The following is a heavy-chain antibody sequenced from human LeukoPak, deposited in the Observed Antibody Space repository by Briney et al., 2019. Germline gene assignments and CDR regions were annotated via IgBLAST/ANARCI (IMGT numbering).Heavy chain of an antibody. Sequence: GGSLRLSCAASGFTFSSYAMNWVRQAPGKGLEWVSVISGSGNSTYYADSVKGRFTISRDNSKNTLYLQMISLRAEDTAVYYCEKDRVGRGVDYDAFDIWGQGTMVTVSS. D-gene: IGHD3-9*01. CDR1: GFTFSSYA. CDR3: EKDRVGRGVDYDAFDI. V-gene: IGHV3-23*01. CDR2: ISGSGNST. J-gene: IGHJ3*02.